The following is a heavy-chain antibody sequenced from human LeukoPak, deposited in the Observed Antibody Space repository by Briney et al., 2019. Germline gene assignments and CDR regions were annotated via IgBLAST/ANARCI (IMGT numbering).Heavy chain of an antibody. J-gene: IGHJ4*02. CDR1: GGSISSSNW. CDR2: IYHSGST. V-gene: IGHV4-4*02. CDR3: ARGESRAADLDY. D-gene: IGHD6-13*01. Sequence: PSGTLSLTCAVSGGSISSSNWWSWVRQPPGKGLEWIGEIYHSGSTNYNPSLESRVTISVDTSKNQFSLKLSSVTAADTAVYYCARGESRAADLDYWGQGTLVTVSS.